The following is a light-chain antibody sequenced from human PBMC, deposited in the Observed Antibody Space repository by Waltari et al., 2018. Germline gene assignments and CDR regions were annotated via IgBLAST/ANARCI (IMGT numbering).Light chain of an antibody. Sequence: EIVLTQSPATLSLSPGERATLSCRVSQSVSSYLAWYQQKPGQAPRLLIYDASNRATGIPARFSGSGSGTDFTLTISSLEPEDFAVYYCQQRSNWPPGRTFGQGTKLEI. CDR2: DAS. CDR3: QQRSNWPPGRT. CDR1: QSVSSY. J-gene: IGKJ2*01. V-gene: IGKV3-11*01.